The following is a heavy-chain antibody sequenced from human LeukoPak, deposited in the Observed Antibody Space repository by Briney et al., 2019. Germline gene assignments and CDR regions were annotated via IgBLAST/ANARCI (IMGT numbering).Heavy chain of an antibody. CDR1: GYTFTSYD. CDR2: MNPNSGNT. Sequence: GASVKVSCKASGYTFTSYDINWVRQATEQGLEWMGWMNPNSGNTGYAQKFQGRVTITRNTSISTAYMELSSLRSEDTAVYYCARGNPYYDFWSGHYYYYYYMDVWGKGTTVTVSS. J-gene: IGHJ6*03. D-gene: IGHD3-3*01. V-gene: IGHV1-8*03. CDR3: ARGNPYYDFWSGHYYYYYYMDV.